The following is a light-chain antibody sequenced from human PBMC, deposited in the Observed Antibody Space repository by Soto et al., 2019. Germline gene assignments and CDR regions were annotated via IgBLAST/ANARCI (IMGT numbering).Light chain of an antibody. CDR3: QQYNHYYS. CDR1: QSVGRW. J-gene: IGKJ2*03. CDR2: DPS. V-gene: IGKV1-5*01. Sequence: DIQLTQSPSTLSASVGDTVTITCRASQSVGRWLAWDQQKLGTAPELVIHDPSSLEGGAPSRFSASGSGTEFTLTIDRLQPDDFATYYCQQYNHYYSVGEGTKLEVK.